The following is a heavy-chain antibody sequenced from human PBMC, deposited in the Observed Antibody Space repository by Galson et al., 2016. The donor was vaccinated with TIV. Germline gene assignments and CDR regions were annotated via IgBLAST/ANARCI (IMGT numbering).Heavy chain of an antibody. V-gene: IGHV3-7*01. CDR1: GFTLSRHW. CDR2: IKQDGDYK. D-gene: IGHD1-1*01. Sequence: SLRLSCAASGFTLSRHWMSWVRQAPGKGLEWVANIKQDGDYKYYVDSVKGRFTISRDSAKNSLYLQMNSLRAEDTAVYYCARGNDPGATYSLDYWGQGTLVTVSS. CDR3: ARGNDPGATYSLDY. J-gene: IGHJ4*02.